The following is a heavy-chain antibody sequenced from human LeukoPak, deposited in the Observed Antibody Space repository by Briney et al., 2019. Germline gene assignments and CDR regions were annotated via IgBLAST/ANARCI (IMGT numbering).Heavy chain of an antibody. CDR3: ARGYMPAAYDYVWGSYRYNPFDY. J-gene: IGHJ4*02. Sequence: ASVKVSCKASGYTFTSYGISWVRQAPGQGLEWMGWISAYNGNTNYAQKLQGRVTMTTGTSTSTAYMELRSLRSDDTAVYYCARGYMPAAYDYVWGSYRYNPFDYWGQGTLVTVSS. CDR2: ISAYNGNT. CDR1: GYTFTSYG. D-gene: IGHD3-16*02. V-gene: IGHV1-18*01.